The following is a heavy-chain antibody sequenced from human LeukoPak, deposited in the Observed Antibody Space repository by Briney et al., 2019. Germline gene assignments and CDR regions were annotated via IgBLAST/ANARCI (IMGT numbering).Heavy chain of an antibody. J-gene: IGHJ4*02. V-gene: IGHV3-30*18. CDR2: ISYDGSNK. CDR1: GFTFSSYG. CDR3: AKERDLYYYDSSGYSGHYFDY. D-gene: IGHD3-22*01. Sequence: GGSLRLSCAASGFTFSSYGMHWVRQAPGKGLEWVAVISYDGSNKYYADSVKGRFTISRDNSKNTLYLQMNSLRAEDTAVYYCAKERDLYYYDSSGYSGHYFDYWGQGTLVTVSS.